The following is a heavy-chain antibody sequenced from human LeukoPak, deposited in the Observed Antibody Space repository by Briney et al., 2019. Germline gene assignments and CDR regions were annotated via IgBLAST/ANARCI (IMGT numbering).Heavy chain of an antibody. CDR3: STLTSRGLSDS. CDR2: IKSKADGETI. CDR1: GFTFSSYW. Sequence: GGSLRLSCAASGFTFSSYWMHWVRQAPGKGLEWVGRIKSKADGETIDYAAPVKGRFTFSRDDSKNMLYLQMNSLKSEDTAVYYCSTLTSRGLSDSWGQGTLVTVSS. V-gene: IGHV3-15*07. D-gene: IGHD1-20*01. J-gene: IGHJ4*02.